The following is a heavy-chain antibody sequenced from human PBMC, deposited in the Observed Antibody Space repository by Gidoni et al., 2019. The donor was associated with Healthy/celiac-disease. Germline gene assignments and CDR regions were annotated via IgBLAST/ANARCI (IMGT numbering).Heavy chain of an antibody. V-gene: IGHV3-30*02. CDR1: GFTFSSDG. CDR3: SKDGQPAGYYYYYMDV. CDR2: IRYDGSNK. J-gene: IGHJ6*03. Sequence: QVQLVESGGGVVQPGGSLRLSCAAAGFTFSSDGMHWVRQAPGKGLEWVAFIRYDGSNKYYADSVKVRFTISRDNSKNTLYLQMNSLRAEDTAVYYCSKDGQPAGYYYYYMDVWGKGTTVTVSS. D-gene: IGHD3-10*01.